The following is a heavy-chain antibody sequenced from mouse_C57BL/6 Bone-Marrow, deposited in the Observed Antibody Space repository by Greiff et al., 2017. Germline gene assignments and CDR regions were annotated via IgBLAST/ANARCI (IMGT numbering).Heavy chain of an antibody. J-gene: IGHJ3*01. Sequence: QVQLQQPGAELVKPGASVKLSCKASGYTFTSYWMQWVKQRPGQGLEWIGEIDPSDSYPNYNQKFKGKATLTVDTSSSTAYMQLSSLTSEDSAVYYCASLYYGYDEWFAYWGQGTLVTVSA. D-gene: IGHD2-2*01. CDR1: GYTFTSYW. CDR3: ASLYYGYDEWFAY. CDR2: IDPSDSYP. V-gene: IGHV1-50*01.